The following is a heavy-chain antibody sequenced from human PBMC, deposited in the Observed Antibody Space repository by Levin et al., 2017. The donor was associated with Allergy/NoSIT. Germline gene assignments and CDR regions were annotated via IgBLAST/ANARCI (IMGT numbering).Heavy chain of an antibody. Sequence: GGSLRLSCAASGFTFSSYDMSWVRQAPGKGLEWVSVISGSGDNTYYADSVKGRFTISRDNSKNTLYLQMNSLRAEDTAVYYCAKDRAAAAYHAGYDGMDVWGQGTTVSVSS. D-gene: IGHD6-13*01. J-gene: IGHJ6*02. V-gene: IGHV3-23*01. CDR2: ISGSGDNT. CDR1: GFTFSSYD. CDR3: AKDRAAAAYHAGYDGMDV.